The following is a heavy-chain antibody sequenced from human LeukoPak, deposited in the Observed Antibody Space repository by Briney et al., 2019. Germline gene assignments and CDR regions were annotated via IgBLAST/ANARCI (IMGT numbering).Heavy chain of an antibody. Sequence: PSETLSLTCAVYGGSFSGYYWSWIRQPPGKGLEWIGEINHSGSTNYNPSLKSRVTISVDTSKYQFSLKLSSVTAADTAVYYCARQRGYNPYYYGSGSYGGNPFDYWGQGTLVTVSS. J-gene: IGHJ4*02. D-gene: IGHD3-10*01. CDR2: INHSGST. V-gene: IGHV4-34*01. CDR1: GGSFSGYY. CDR3: ARQRGYNPYYYGSGSYGGNPFDY.